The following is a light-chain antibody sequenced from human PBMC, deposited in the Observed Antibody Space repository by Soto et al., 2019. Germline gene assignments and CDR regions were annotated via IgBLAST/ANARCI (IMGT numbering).Light chain of an antibody. V-gene: IGKV3-20*01. CDR1: QSLNRIY. CDR3: QQYGTSPT. Sequence: EVLLTQSPCTLSLSSGESATLSCRASQSLNRIYLAWYQQKPGHAPRILMYGASNRATGIPDRLSGSGSGTDFTLTIGRLEPEDFPVYYCQQYGTSPTFGQGTRLEIK. J-gene: IGKJ5*01. CDR2: GAS.